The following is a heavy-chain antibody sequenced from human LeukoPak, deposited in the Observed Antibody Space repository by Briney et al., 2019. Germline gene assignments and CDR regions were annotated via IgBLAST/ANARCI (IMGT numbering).Heavy chain of an antibody. CDR1: GASINSGSYY. Sequence: PSETLSLTCAVSGASINSGSYYWGWIRQPAGKGLEWIGRIFTSGSTNYNPSLKSRVTISVDRSKNQFSPKLSSVTAADTAVYYCASQLGYFDFWGQGTLVTVSS. V-gene: IGHV4-61*02. J-gene: IGHJ4*02. CDR2: IFTSGST. CDR3: ASQLGYFDF. D-gene: IGHD6-6*01.